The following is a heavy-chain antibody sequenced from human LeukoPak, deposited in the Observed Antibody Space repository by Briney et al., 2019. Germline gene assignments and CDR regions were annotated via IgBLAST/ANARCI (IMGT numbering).Heavy chain of an antibody. Sequence: SVKVSCKXSGGTFSSYAISWVRQAPGQGLEWMGRIIPIFGTANYAQKFQGRVTITTDESTSTAYMELSSLRSEDTAVYYCAREGDYYYDSSGYYYFDYWGQGTLVTVSS. CDR1: GGTFSSYA. J-gene: IGHJ4*02. CDR3: AREGDYYYDSSGYYYFDY. D-gene: IGHD3-22*01. CDR2: IIPIFGTA. V-gene: IGHV1-69*05.